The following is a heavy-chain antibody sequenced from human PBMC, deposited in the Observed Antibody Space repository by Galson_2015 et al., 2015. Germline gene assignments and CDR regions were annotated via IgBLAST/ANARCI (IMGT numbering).Heavy chain of an antibody. CDR1: GFNFSIYN. J-gene: IGHJ4*02. Sequence: SLRLSCAASGFNFSIYNMNWVRQAPRMGLEWVSSINGNGNNLKYADSIKGRFTISRDNSKKSLYLELNSLRVEDTAGYYCVRDLSLDYWGQGTLVTVSS. V-gene: IGHV3-21*01. CDR3: VRDLSLDY. CDR2: INGNGNNL.